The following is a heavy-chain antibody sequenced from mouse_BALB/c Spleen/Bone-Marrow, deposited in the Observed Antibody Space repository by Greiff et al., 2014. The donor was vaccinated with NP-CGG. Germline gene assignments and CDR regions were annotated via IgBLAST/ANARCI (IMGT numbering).Heavy chain of an antibody. D-gene: IGHD1-1*01. CDR2: ISSGDGYT. J-gene: IGHJ3*01. CDR1: GFTFSSYG. CDR3: ARQRGGGYYGFFAY. V-gene: IGHV5-6*01. Sequence: VQLKDSGGVLVKPGGSLKLSCAASGFTFSSYGMSWVRQTPDKRLEWVATISSGDGYTYYPDSVKGRFTISRDNAKNILYLQMSSLTSEDSAMYYCARQRGGGYYGFFAYWGQGTLVTVSA.